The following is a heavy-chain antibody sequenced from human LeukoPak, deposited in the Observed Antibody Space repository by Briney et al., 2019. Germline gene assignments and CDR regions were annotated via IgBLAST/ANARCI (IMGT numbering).Heavy chain of an antibody. Sequence: PGGSLRLSCAASGFTVSSNYMSWVRQAPGKGLEWVSVIYSGGSTYYADSVKGRFTISRDNSKNTLYLQMNSLRAEDTAVYYCARDLRGVFGFLSFLDYWGQGTLVTVSS. J-gene: IGHJ4*02. CDR3: ARDLRGVFGFLSFLDY. D-gene: IGHD3-3*01. CDR2: IYSGGST. CDR1: GFTVSSNY. V-gene: IGHV3-66*01.